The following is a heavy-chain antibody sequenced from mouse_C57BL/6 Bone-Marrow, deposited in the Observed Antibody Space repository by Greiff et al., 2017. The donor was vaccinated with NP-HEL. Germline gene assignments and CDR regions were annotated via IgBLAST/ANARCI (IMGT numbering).Heavy chain of an antibody. CDR1: GFTFSDYY. V-gene: IGHV5-12*01. CDR2: ISNGGGST. J-gene: IGHJ2*01. CDR3: ARHCNYYPWYCDY. Sequence: DVQLVESGGGLVQPGGSLKLSCAASGFTFSDYYMYWVRQTPEMRLEWVAYISNGGGSTYYPDTVKGRFTISRDNAKNTLYRQMSRLKSGDTAMYYGARHCNYYPWYCDYWGQGTTLTVSS. D-gene: IGHD2-1*01.